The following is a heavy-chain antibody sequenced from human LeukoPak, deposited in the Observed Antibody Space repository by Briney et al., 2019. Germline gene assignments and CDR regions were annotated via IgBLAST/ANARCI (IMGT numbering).Heavy chain of an antibody. CDR1: GFTFSSYG. CDR2: ISYDGSNK. J-gene: IGHJ4*02. V-gene: IGHV3-30*03. Sequence: QPGGSLRLSCAASGFTFSSYGMHWVRQAPGKGLEWVAVISYDGSNKYYADSVKGRFTISRDNAKNSLYLQMNSLRAEDTAVYYCARSLRYSSSMYYFDYWGQGTLVTVSS. D-gene: IGHD6-6*01. CDR3: ARSLRYSSSMYYFDY.